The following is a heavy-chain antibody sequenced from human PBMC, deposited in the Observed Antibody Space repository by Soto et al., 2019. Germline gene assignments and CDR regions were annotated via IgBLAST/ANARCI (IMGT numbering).Heavy chain of an antibody. CDR2: ISWNSGSI. CDR1: GFTFDDYA. CDR3: LGKGKY. Sequence: EVQLVESGGGLVQPGRSLRLSCAASGFTFDDYAMHWVRQAPGKGLEWVSGISWNSGSIGYADSVKGRFTISRDNAKNSLYLQMNSLRAEDTALYYCLGKGKYWGQGTLVTVSS. D-gene: IGHD7-27*01. J-gene: IGHJ4*02. V-gene: IGHV3-9*01.